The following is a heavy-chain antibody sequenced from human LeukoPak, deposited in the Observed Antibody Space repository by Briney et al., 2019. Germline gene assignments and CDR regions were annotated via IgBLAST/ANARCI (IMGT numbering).Heavy chain of an antibody. CDR2: ISAYNGNT. CDR3: ARDTAYSYGLPYGPEPLFDY. J-gene: IGHJ4*02. V-gene: IGHV1-18*04. Sequence: ASVKVSCKASGYTFTGYYMHWVRQAPGQGLEWMGWISAYNGNTNYAQKLQGRVTMTTDTSTSTAYMELRSLRSDDTAVYYCARDTAYSYGLPYGPEPLFDYWGQGTLVTVSS. D-gene: IGHD5-18*01. CDR1: GYTFTGYY.